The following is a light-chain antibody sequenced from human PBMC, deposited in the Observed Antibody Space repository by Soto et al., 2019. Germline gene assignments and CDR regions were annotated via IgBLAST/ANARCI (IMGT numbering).Light chain of an antibody. CDR1: QSISSY. V-gene: IGKV3-11*01. CDR3: QQRSNWPLFT. Sequence: EIVLTQSPATVSLSPGERVTLSCRASQSISSYLAWYQQKPGQAPRLLIYDTSDRATGVPARFSGSGSGTDFTLTISSLEAEDFAVYYCQQRSNWPLFTFGQGTKLEIK. CDR2: DTS. J-gene: IGKJ2*01.